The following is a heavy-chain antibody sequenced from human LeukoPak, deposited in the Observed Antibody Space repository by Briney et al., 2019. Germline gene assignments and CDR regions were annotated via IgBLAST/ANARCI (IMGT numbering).Heavy chain of an antibody. J-gene: IGHJ4*02. CDR1: GFTFEDYA. Sequence: PGGSLRLSCAASGFTFEDYAMHWVPQAPGKGLEWVSLISWDGGRTYYADSVKGRFTISRDNSKNSLYLQMNSLRAEDTALYYCAKDKFDGSGSYCFDYWGQGTLVTVSS. CDR2: ISWDGGRT. CDR3: AKDKFDGSGSYCFDY. D-gene: IGHD3-10*01. V-gene: IGHV3-43D*03.